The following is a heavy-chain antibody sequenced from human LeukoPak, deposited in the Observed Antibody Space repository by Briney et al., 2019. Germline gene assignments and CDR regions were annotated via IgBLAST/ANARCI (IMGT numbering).Heavy chain of an antibody. CDR1: GGSFSGYY. J-gene: IGHJ5*02. D-gene: IGHD3-10*01. V-gene: IGHV3-53*01. CDR3: ARLRITMVRGVTNWFDP. CDR2: IYSGGST. Sequence: ETLSLTCAVYGGSFSGYYWSWVRQAPGKGLEWVSVIYSGGSTYYADSVKGRFTISRDNSKNTLYLQMNSLRAEDTAVYYCARLRITMVRGVTNWFDPWGQGTLVTVSS.